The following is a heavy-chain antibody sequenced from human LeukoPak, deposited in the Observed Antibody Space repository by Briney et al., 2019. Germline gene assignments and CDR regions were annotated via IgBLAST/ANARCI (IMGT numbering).Heavy chain of an antibody. V-gene: IGHV3-7*01. J-gene: IGHJ4*02. Sequence: GGSLRLSCAASGFTFSSYAMSWVRQAPGKGLEWVANIKQDGSEKYYVDSVKGRFTISRDNAKNSLYLQMNSLRAEDTAVYYCARDRYFSGNFDYWGQGTLVTVSS. CDR2: IKQDGSEK. CDR3: ARDRYFSGNFDY. D-gene: IGHD1-1*01. CDR1: GFTFSSYA.